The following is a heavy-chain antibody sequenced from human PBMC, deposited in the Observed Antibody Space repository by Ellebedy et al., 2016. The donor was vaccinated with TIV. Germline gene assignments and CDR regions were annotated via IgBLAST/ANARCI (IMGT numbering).Heavy chain of an antibody. D-gene: IGHD3-16*02. J-gene: IGHJ3*02. CDR3: ATVKGGVIVVDAFDI. CDR2: FDPEDGKT. CDR1: GYTLTELS. V-gene: IGHV1-24*01. Sequence: AASVKVSCKVSGYTLTELSMHWVRQAPGKGLEWMGGFDPEDGKTIYAQKFQGRVTMTEDTSTDTAYMELSRLRSEDTAVYYCATVKGGVIVVDAFDIWGQGTMVTVSS.